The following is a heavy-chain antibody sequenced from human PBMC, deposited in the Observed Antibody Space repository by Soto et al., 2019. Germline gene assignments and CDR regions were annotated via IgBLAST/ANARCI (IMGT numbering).Heavy chain of an antibody. CDR3: ARYCNNSICPANPFFALEV. Sequence: PSETLSLTCNVSGGSIYTYYWNWIRQSAGKGMEWIGYISDGGSTNYNPSLKGRGTISVDRPKKHASLYLSSVPAADTARYFCARYCNNSICPANPFFALEVWGQGTTGTFS. J-gene: IGHJ6*02. CDR2: ISDGGST. D-gene: IGHD2-2*01. V-gene: IGHV4-59*01. CDR1: GGSIYTYY.